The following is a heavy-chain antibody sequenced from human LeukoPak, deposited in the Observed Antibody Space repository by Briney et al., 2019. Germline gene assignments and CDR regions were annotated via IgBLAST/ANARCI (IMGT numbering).Heavy chain of an antibody. Sequence: GASLQISCKASGYSFTGYWIAWVRQMPGKGLEWMGIIYPGDSTTKYSPSFQGQVTISADKSINTAYLQWSSLEASDTAMYYCARLISMVRGDFDYWGQGTLVTVSS. V-gene: IGHV5-51*01. J-gene: IGHJ4*02. CDR1: GYSFTGYW. CDR2: IYPGDSTT. CDR3: ARLISMVRGDFDY. D-gene: IGHD3-10*01.